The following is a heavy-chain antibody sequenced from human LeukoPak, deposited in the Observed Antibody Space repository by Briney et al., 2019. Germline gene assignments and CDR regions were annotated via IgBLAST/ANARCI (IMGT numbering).Heavy chain of an antibody. D-gene: IGHD1-26*01. CDR2: TSPDEGLK. Sequence: QSGGSLRLSCAASGFTFSSYAMSWVRQAPGKGLEWVAVTSPDEGLKFYGDSVKGRFTISRDNSKNTMYLQMNNLREEDTAVYYCTRDPILGAPDYFDYWGQGTLVTVSS. CDR1: GFTFSSYA. J-gene: IGHJ4*02. V-gene: IGHV3-30*04. CDR3: TRDPILGAPDYFDY.